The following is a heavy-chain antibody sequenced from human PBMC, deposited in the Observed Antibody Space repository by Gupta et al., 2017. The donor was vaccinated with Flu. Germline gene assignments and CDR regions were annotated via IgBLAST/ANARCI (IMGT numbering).Heavy chain of an antibody. Sequence: QVQLVQSGAEVKKPGASVKVSCKASGYTFTSYDINWVRQATGQGLEWMGWMNPNSGNTGYAQKFQGRVTMTRNTSISTAYMELSSLRSEDTAVYYCARVVTGTGRALYYYYYMDVWGKGTTVTVSS. CDR2: MNPNSGNT. CDR3: ARVVTGTGRALYYYYYMDV. J-gene: IGHJ6*03. D-gene: IGHD1-20*01. V-gene: IGHV1-8*01. CDR1: GYTFTSYD.